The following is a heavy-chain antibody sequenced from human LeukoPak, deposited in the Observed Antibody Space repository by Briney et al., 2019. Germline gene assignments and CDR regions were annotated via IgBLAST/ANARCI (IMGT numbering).Heavy chain of an antibody. CDR1: GYTFTGYY. J-gene: IGHJ4*02. V-gene: IGHV1-2*02. D-gene: IGHD3-9*01. CDR3: ARMNRRYFEWLPRNWNDSYYFEY. Sequence: ASVKVSCKASGYTFTGYYMHWVRQAPGQGLEWLGLINPNSGGTNYAQKFQGRVTMTRDTSISTAYMELSRLRSDDTAVYYCARMNRRYFEWLPRNWNDSYYFEYWGQGTLVTVSS. CDR2: INPNSGGT.